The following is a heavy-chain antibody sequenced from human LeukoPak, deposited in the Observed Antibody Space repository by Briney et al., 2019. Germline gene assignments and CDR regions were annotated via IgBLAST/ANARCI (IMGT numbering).Heavy chain of an antibody. D-gene: IGHD3-3*02. V-gene: IGHV4-59*01. Sequence: SETLSLTCTVSGDSISSYYYNWIRQPPGKGPEWIGYIYYSWSTIYNPSLKSRVPISLDTPKNQFSLRLTSVTTADTAVYYCARSPPSHLGYFDYWGQGTLVTVSS. CDR2: IYYSWST. CDR1: GDSISSYY. J-gene: IGHJ4*02. CDR3: ARSPPSHLGYFDY.